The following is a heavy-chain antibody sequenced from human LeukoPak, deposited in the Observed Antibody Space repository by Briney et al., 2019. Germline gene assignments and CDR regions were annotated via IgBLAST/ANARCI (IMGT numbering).Heavy chain of an antibody. CDR1: GGSISGYY. Sequence: SETLSLTCAVYGGSISGYYWSWIRQPRGKGLEWIGEINHSGSTNYNPSLKSRVTISVDTSKDQFSLKLSSVTAADTAIYYCASRIDDYLNPFDSWGQGTLVSVSS. D-gene: IGHD5-24*01. CDR2: INHSGST. V-gene: IGHV4-34*01. CDR3: ASRIDDYLNPFDS. J-gene: IGHJ4*02.